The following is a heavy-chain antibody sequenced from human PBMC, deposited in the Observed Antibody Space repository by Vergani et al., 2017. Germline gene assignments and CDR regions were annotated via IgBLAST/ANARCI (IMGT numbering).Heavy chain of an antibody. J-gene: IGHJ3*02. CDR3: VRVKGSNWNDHLYDI. V-gene: IGHV3-72*01. CDR2: IRNKANDYTT. CDR1: GFTFSDHY. Sequence: EVQLVESGGGLVQPGGSLRLSCTASGFTFSDHYMDWVRQAPGKGLEWVGRIRNKANDYTTQYAASVKGRFTISRDDSKSYLYLQMNSLQTEDTALYYCVRVKGSNWNDHLYDIWGQGTLVTVSS. D-gene: IGHD1-1*01.